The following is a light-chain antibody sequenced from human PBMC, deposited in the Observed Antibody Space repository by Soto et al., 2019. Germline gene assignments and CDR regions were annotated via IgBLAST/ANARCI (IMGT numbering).Light chain of an antibody. CDR3: SSYTTSSTLCV. Sequence: QSALTQPASVSGSPGQSITISCTGTSSDVGGYNYVSWYQQHPGKAPKLMIYEVSNRPSGVSNRFSGSKSGNTASLTISGSQAEDEADYYCSSYTTSSTLCVFGGGTKLTVL. CDR2: EVS. V-gene: IGLV2-14*01. CDR1: SSDVGGYNY. J-gene: IGLJ2*01.